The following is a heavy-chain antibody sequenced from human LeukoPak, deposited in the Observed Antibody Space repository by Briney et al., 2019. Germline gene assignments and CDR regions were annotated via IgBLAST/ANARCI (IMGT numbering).Heavy chain of an antibody. D-gene: IGHD6-6*01. CDR3: ARVSSSSFDY. CDR2: IKQDGSEK. J-gene: IGHJ4*02. Sequence: GGSLRLSCAASGFTFSSYWMSWVRQAPGEGLEWVANIKQDGSEKYYVDSVKGRFTISRDNAKDSLYLRMNSLRAEDTAVYYCARVSSSSFDYWGQGTLVTVSS. V-gene: IGHV3-7*01. CDR1: GFTFSSYW.